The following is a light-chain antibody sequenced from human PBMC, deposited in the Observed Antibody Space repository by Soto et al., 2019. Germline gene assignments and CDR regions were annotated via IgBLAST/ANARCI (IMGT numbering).Light chain of an antibody. V-gene: IGKV3-15*01. CDR3: QQYHSYPVT. J-gene: IGKJ4*01. CDR2: GAS. Sequence: EIVMTQSPATLSGSPGERATLSCRASQSVSTNLAWYQQKPGQAPRLLIYGASTRATGIPARFSGSGSGTEFTLTISSLQPEDFATYYCQQYHSYPVTFGGGTKVEIK. CDR1: QSVSTN.